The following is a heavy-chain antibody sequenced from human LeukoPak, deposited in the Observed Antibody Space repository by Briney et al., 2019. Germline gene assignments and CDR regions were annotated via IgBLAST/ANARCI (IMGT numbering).Heavy chain of an antibody. V-gene: IGHV4-59*12. CDR2: IYDSEST. J-gene: IGHJ4*02. Sequence: SETLSLTCTVSGGSISSYFWNWIRQPPGKGLEWIGYIYDSESTNYNPSLKSRVTMSVDTSKNQFSLKLSSVTAADTAVYYCASDHQYGSGSYYFKNWGQGTLVTVSS. CDR3: ASDHQYGSGSYYFKN. D-gene: IGHD3-10*01. CDR1: GGSISSYF.